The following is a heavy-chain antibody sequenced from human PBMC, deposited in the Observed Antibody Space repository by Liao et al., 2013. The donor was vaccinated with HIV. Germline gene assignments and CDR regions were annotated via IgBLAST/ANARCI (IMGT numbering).Heavy chain of an antibody. J-gene: IGHJ3*02. CDR3: ARSDYDFWSGIDAFDI. CDR1: GGSISSYY. V-gene: IGHV4-59*12. Sequence: QVQLQESGPGLVKPSETLSLTCTVSGGSISSYYWSWIRQPPGKGLEWIGYIDYSGNTNYNPSLMSRVTISVDTSKNQFSLKLSSVTAADTAVYYCARSDYDFWSGIDAFDIWGQGTMVTVSS. D-gene: IGHD3-3*01. CDR2: IDYSGNT.